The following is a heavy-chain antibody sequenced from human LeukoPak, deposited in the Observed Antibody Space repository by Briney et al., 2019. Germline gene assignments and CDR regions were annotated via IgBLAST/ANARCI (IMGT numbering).Heavy chain of an antibody. J-gene: IGHJ6*02. CDR2: IYTSGST. CDR1: GGSISSGSYY. CDR3: ATRYSSSWDYYYYYGMDV. D-gene: IGHD6-13*01. V-gene: IGHV4-61*02. Sequence: SQTLSLTCTVSGGSISSGSYYWSWIRQPAGKGLEWIGRIYTSGSTNYNPSLKSRVTISVDTSKNQFSLKLSSVTAADTAVYYCATRYSSSWDYYYYYGMDVWGQGTTDTVSS.